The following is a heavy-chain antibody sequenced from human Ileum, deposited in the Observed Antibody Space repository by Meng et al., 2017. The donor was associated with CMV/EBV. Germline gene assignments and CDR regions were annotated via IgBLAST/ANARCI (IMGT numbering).Heavy chain of an antibody. Sequence: QLPESGPSLLPPSETLSLTCTVPGGSLTSYYWTWIRQPAGKGLEWIGRIHPTGTTDDNPSLRSRVSMSLDKSKNQFSLKLTSVTAADTAVYYCARAAARGVPVDLWGQGTLVTVSS. CDR1: GGSLTSYY. CDR2: IHPTGTT. CDR3: ARAAARGVPVDL. D-gene: IGHD3-10*01. J-gene: IGHJ5*02. V-gene: IGHV4-4*07.